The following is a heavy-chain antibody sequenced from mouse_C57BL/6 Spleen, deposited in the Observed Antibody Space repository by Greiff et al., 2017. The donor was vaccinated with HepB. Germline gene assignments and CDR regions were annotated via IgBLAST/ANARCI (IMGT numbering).Heavy chain of an antibody. J-gene: IGHJ4*01. D-gene: IGHD1-1*01. Sequence: EVMLVESGGGLVKPGGSLKLSCAASGFTFSDYGMHWVRQAPEKGLEWVAYISSGSSTIYYADTVKGRFTISRDNAKNTLFLQMTSLRSEDTAMYYCARRVTTVRGYAMDYWGQGTSVTVSS. V-gene: IGHV5-17*01. CDR2: ISSGSSTI. CDR1: GFTFSDYG. CDR3: ARRVTTVRGYAMDY.